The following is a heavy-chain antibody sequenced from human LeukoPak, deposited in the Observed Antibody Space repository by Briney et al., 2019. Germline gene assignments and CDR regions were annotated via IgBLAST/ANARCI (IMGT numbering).Heavy chain of an antibody. CDR3: ARDQGDYGDYDGDNAFDI. V-gene: IGHV4-30-4*08. CDR2: IYYSGST. D-gene: IGHD4-17*01. J-gene: IGHJ3*02. CDR1: GGSISSGDYY. Sequence: SQTLSLTCTVSGGSISSGDYYWGWIRQPPGKGLEWIGYIYYSGSTYYNPSLKSRVTISVDTSENQFSLKLSSVTAADTAVYYCARDQGDYGDYDGDNAFDIWGQGTMVTVSS.